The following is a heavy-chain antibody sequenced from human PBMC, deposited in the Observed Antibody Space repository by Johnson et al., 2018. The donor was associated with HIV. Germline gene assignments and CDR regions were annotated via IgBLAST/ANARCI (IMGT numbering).Heavy chain of an antibody. CDR3: AKDLPGTSRQEAFDI. V-gene: IGHV3-30-3*01. J-gene: IGHJ3*02. Sequence: VESGGGVVQPGRSLRLSCAASGFTFSSYAMHWVRQAPGKGLEWVAVISYDGGNKYYADSVKGRFTISRDNAKNSLYLQMNSLRPEDTAFYYCAKDLPGTSRQEAFDIWGQGTKVTVSS. D-gene: IGHD2-2*01. CDR1: GFTFSSYA. CDR2: ISYDGGNK.